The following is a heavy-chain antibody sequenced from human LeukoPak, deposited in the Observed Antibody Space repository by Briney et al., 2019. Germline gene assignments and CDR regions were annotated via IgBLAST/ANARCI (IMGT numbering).Heavy chain of an antibody. J-gene: IGHJ3*02. CDR1: GFSVSSDY. D-gene: IGHD1-26*01. CDR3: ASVTEWELRAFDI. Sequence: GGSLRLSCTGSGFSVSSDYMSWVRQAPGKGLEWVSLIYSGGSTYYADSVKGRFTISRDNSKNTLYLQMNSLRAEDTAVYYCASVTEWELRAFDIWGQGTMVTVSS. CDR2: IYSGGST. V-gene: IGHV3-53*01.